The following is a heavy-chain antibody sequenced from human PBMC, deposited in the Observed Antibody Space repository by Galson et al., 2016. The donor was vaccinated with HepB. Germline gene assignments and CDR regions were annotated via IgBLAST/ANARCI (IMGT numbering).Heavy chain of an antibody. Sequence: SLRLSCAASRFTFRTSAMTWVRQAPGKGLEWVSSISGSGGNTYYAESVKGRFTISRDNSKNTLFLQMNSLRAEDTALYYCAKDMGYSVPFGAFDIWGQGAMVSVSS. CDR3: AKDMGYSVPFGAFDI. D-gene: IGHD5/OR15-5a*01. CDR1: RFTFRTSA. V-gene: IGHV3-23*01. CDR2: ISGSGGNT. J-gene: IGHJ3*02.